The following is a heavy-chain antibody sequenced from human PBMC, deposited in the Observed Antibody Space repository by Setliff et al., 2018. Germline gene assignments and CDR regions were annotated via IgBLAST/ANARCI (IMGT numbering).Heavy chain of an antibody. CDR2: IKGDGSEK. Sequence: SLRLSCSVSGFTFGIYWMSWVRQAPGKGLEWVANIKGDGSEKYYADSVKGRFAVSRDNAKNSLFLQMDSLTVEDTAVYYCGRAGKPYAIDIWGQGTMVTVSS. CDR1: GFTFGIYW. CDR3: GRAGKPYAIDI. V-gene: IGHV3-7*04. J-gene: IGHJ3*02.